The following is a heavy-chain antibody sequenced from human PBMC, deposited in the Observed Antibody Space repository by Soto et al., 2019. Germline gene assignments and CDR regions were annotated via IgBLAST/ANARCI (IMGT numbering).Heavy chain of an antibody. CDR1: GGTFSSYA. V-gene: IGHV1-69*10. CDR3: ARDILFDY. J-gene: IGHJ4*02. Sequence: SVKVSCKASGGTFSSYAISWVRQAPGQGLEWMGGINAIIGNAKYAQKFQGRVTITRDTSTSTAYMELSSLRSEDTAVYYCARDILFDYWGQGTLVTVSS. D-gene: IGHD2-15*01. CDR2: INAIIGNA.